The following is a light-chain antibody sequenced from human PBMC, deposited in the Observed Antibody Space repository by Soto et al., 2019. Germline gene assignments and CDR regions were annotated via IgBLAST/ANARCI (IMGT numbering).Light chain of an antibody. CDR1: QNIRSY. J-gene: IGKJ1*01. CDR3: QQGYSSRWT. V-gene: IGKV1-39*01. Sequence: DIQMTQSPSSLSASVGDRVTITCRASQNIRSYLNWYQQKPGQAPHILIYATSSLQTGVPSRFSASGSGTDFSLVISDLQPEESATYYCQQGYSSRWTSGRGTKVEI. CDR2: ATS.